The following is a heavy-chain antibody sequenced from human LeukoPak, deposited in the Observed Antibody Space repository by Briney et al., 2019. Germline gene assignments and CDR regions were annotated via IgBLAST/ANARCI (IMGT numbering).Heavy chain of an antibody. V-gene: IGHV4-59*01. D-gene: IGHD2-2*03. CDR3: ARVGMDRAFDI. J-gene: IGHJ3*02. CDR2: IYYSGST. Sequence: SETLSLTCTVSGGSISSYYWSWIRQPPGKGLEWIGYIYYSGSTNYNPSLKSRVTISVDTSKNQFSLKLSSVTAADTAVYYCARVGMDRAFDIWGQGTMVTVSS. CDR1: GGSISSYY.